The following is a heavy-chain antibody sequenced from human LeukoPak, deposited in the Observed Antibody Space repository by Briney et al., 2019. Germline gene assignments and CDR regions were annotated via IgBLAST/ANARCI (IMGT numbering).Heavy chain of an antibody. CDR1: GFTFSSYG. J-gene: IGHJ4*02. V-gene: IGHV3-30*18. CDR3: AKDGISGWPRGYFDY. CDR2: ISYDGSNE. D-gene: IGHD6-19*01. Sequence: GGSLRLSCAASGFTFSSYGMYWVRQAPGKGLDWAAVISYDGSNEYYADSVKGRFTISRDNSKNTLYLQMNSLRAEDTAVYNCAKDGISGWPRGYFDYWGQGTLVTVSS.